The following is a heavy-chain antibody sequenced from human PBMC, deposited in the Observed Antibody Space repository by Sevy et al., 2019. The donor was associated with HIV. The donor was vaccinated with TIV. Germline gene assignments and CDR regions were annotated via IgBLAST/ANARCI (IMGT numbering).Heavy chain of an antibody. CDR2: ISHDGSNK. D-gene: IGHD4-4*01. V-gene: IGHV3-30*04. CDR1: GFTFSSYV. J-gene: IGHJ6*02. CDR3: ARDQYSNYVAHYFYYGMDV. Sequence: GGSLRLSCAASGFTFSSYVMHWVRQAPGKGLEWVALISHDGSNKYYADSVKGRFTISRDNSKNTLYLQMNSVRAEDTAVYDCARDQYSNYVAHYFYYGMDVWGQGTTVTVSS.